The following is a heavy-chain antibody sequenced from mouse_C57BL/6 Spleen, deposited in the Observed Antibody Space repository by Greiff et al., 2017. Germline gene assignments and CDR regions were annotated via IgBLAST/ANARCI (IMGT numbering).Heavy chain of an antibody. Sequence: VQLQQSGPELVKPGASVKITCKASGYTFTDYNMDWVKQSHGKSLEWIGDINPNNGGTNYNQKFKGKATLTVDKSSSTAYMELRSLTSEDTAVYYCARCGPVLRNFDVWGTGTTVTVST. V-gene: IGHV1-18*01. CDR3: ARCGPVLRNFDV. CDR2: INPNNGGT. J-gene: IGHJ1*03. D-gene: IGHD1-1*01. CDR1: GYTFTDYN.